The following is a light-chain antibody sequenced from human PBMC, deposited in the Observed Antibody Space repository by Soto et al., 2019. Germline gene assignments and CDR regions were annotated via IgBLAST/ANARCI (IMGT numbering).Light chain of an antibody. V-gene: IGKV1-33*01. CDR1: QDITND. J-gene: IGKJ4*01. CDR3: QQYDNVPLT. CDR2: EAS. Sequence: DIQMTQSPSSLSASVGDRVTITCQASQDITNDLNWYQQKPGKAPKVLIYEASIFETGVPSRFSGSGSGTDFTFTISSLQPEDIATYFCQQYDNVPLTFGGGTKVEIK.